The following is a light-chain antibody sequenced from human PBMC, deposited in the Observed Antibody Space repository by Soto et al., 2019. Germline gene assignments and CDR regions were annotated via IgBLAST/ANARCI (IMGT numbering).Light chain of an antibody. J-gene: IGKJ1*01. V-gene: IGKV1-5*03. Sequence: DIQMTQSPSTLSASVGDRVTITCRASQSISDWLAWYQQRPGKAPKLLIYKASNLQSGVPSRFSGSGSGTEFSLTITSLQPDDFATYYCQQYNNYWMFGQGTKVENK. CDR1: QSISDW. CDR3: QQYNNYWM. CDR2: KAS.